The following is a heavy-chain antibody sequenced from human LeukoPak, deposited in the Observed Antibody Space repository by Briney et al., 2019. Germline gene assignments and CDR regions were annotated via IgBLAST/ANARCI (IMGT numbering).Heavy chain of an antibody. Sequence: SVKVSCKASGGTFSSYAISWVRQAPGQGLEWMGGIIPIFGTANYAQKFQGRVTITTDESTSTAYMELSSLRSEDTAVYYCARVGSGDYYYYYGMDVWGQGTTVTVSS. CDR1: GGTFSSYA. V-gene: IGHV1-69*05. CDR2: IIPIFGTA. J-gene: IGHJ6*02. CDR3: ARVGSGDYYYYYGMDV. D-gene: IGHD2-8*02.